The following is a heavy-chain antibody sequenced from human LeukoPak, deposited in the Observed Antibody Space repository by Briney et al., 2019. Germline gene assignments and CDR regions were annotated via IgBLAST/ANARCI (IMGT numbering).Heavy chain of an antibody. V-gene: IGHV3-30*18. D-gene: IGHD3-22*01. Sequence: PGGSLRVSCAAPGFTFSSYGMHWVRQAPGKGLEWVAFISYEGSKKYYADSVKGRFTIPRDSSKTMRYLQMNSLRSEAPAGDYCSKGFSSGPWDACDNWGQGTMVTVSS. J-gene: IGHJ3*02. CDR3: SKGFSSGPWDACDN. CDR2: ISYEGSKK. CDR1: GFTFSSYG.